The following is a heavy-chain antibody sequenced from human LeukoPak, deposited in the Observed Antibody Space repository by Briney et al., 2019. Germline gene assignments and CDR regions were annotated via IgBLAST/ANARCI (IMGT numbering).Heavy chain of an antibody. J-gene: IGHJ5*02. Sequence: GASVKVSCMASGGTFSSYAISWVRPAPGQGLEWMGRIIPILGIANYAQKFQGRVTITADKSTSTAYMEPSSLRSEDTAVYYCARPRSGIAVAGRGWFGPWGQGTLVTVSS. CDR3: ARPRSGIAVAGRGWFGP. CDR1: GGTFSSYA. V-gene: IGHV1-69*04. CDR2: IIPILGIA. D-gene: IGHD6-19*01.